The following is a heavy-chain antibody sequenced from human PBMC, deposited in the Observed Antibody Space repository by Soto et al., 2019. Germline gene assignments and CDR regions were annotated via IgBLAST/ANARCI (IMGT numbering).Heavy chain of an antibody. CDR1: GDSVSSSSVT. V-gene: IGHV6-1*01. CDR3: VRLEGNSWLDY. CDR2: TYYRSKWYN. D-gene: IGHD6-13*01. J-gene: IGHJ4*02. Sequence: PSQTLSLTCAISGDSVSSSSVTWNWIRQSPSRGLEWLGRTYYRSKWYNDYAESVKSRVTINPDTSKNQFSLQLNSVTPEDTAVYYCVRLEGNSWLDYWGQGTQVTVSS.